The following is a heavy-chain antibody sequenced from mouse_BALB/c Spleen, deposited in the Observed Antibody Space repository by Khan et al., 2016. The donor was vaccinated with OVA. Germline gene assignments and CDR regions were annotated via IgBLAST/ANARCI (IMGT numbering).Heavy chain of an antibody. Sequence: EVQLQESGPGLVKPSQSLSLTCTVTGYSITSEYAWNWIRQFPGNKLEWMGYINYSGNTRFNPSLKSRTSITRDTSTNQSFLQLISVTSEDTATYYWARKDYYDYDPFPYWGQGTLVTVSA. D-gene: IGHD2-4*01. V-gene: IGHV3-2*02. CDR3: ARKDYYDYDPFPY. J-gene: IGHJ3*01. CDR1: GYSITSEYA. CDR2: INYSGNT.